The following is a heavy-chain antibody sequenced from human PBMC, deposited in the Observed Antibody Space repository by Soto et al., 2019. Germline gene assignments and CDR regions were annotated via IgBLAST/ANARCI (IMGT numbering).Heavy chain of an antibody. Sequence: EVQLVESGGGLVKPGGSLILSCAASSFTFSNAWINWVRQAPGKGLEWVGRIKSKTDGGTTDYAATVKDRLAISRDDTKNMVDLQKNSLRTEDTAIYYCTTDSYSSMRVVRFGYWGHGTLVTVSS. CDR2: IKSKTDGGTT. V-gene: IGHV3-15*07. J-gene: IGHJ4*01. CDR1: SFTFSNAW. CDR3: TTDSYSSMRVVRFGY. D-gene: IGHD3-22*01.